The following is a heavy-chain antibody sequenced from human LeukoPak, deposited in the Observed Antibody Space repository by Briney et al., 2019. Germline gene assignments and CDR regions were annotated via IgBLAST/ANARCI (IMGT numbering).Heavy chain of an antibody. Sequence: SETLSLTCTVSGGSISSYYWGWIRQPPGKGLEWVANIYRDGNTYYSPSLKSRVTISVDTSKNQFYLRLSSVTAADTAMYYCARLAALRGFYYYMDVWGKGTTVTVSS. CDR2: IYRDGNT. CDR1: GGSISSYY. CDR3: ARLAALRGFYYYMDV. V-gene: IGHV4-59*08. D-gene: IGHD6-6*01. J-gene: IGHJ6*03.